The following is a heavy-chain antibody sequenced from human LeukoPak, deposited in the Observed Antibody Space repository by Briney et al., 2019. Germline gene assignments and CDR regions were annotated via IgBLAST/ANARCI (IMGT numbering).Heavy chain of an antibody. CDR3: ARDLAYSRLDY. V-gene: IGHV3-7*01. Sequence: GGSLRLSCAVSGLTFSSSWMDWVRQAPGKGLEWVASINPDGIKRYSADSVKGRFTISRDNAENSLYLQMNSLRVEDTAFYYCARDLAYSRLDYWGQGMLVTVSS. J-gene: IGHJ4*02. CDR2: INPDGIKR. D-gene: IGHD5-18*01. CDR1: GLTFSSSW.